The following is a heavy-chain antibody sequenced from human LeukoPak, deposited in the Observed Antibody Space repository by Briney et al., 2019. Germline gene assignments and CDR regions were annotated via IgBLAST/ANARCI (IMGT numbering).Heavy chain of an antibody. V-gene: IGHV4-61*01. CDR2: IYYSGST. J-gene: IGHJ4*02. Sequence: PSETLSLTCTVSGYSISSGYYWIWIRQPPGKGLEWIGYIYYSGSTNYNPSLKSRVTISVDTSKNQFSLKLSSVTAADTAVYYCAGASYDSSGVHWGQGTLVTVSS. CDR1: GYSISSGYY. CDR3: AGASYDSSGVH. D-gene: IGHD3-22*01.